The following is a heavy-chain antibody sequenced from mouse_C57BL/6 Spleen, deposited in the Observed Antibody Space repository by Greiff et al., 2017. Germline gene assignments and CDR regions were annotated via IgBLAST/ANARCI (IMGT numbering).Heavy chain of an antibody. CDR1: GFTFSSYG. J-gene: IGHJ3*01. Sequence: DVKLVESGGDLVKPGGSLKLSCAASGFTFSSYGMSWVRQTPDKRLEWVATISSGGSYTYYPDSVKGRFTISRDNAKNTLYLQMSSLKSEDTAMYYCARPDSSGYVRFAYWGQGTLVTVSA. CDR3: ARPDSSGYVRFAY. CDR2: ISSGGSYT. D-gene: IGHD3-2*02. V-gene: IGHV5-6*02.